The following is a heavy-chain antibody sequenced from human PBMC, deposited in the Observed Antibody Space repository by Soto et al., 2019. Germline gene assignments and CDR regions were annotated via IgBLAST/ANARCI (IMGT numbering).Heavy chain of an antibody. V-gene: IGHV4-31*03. CDR1: GGSISSGGYY. CDR3: AREMSYYDSSGYYYVDFDY. CDR2: IYYSGST. D-gene: IGHD3-22*01. J-gene: IGHJ4*02. Sequence: QVQLQESGPGLVKPSQTLSLTCTVSGGSISSGGYYWSWIRQHPGKGLEWIGYIYYSGSTYYNPSLKSRVTLSVDTSKNQFSLKLSSVTAADTAVYYCAREMSYYDSSGYYYVDFDYWGQGTRVTVSS.